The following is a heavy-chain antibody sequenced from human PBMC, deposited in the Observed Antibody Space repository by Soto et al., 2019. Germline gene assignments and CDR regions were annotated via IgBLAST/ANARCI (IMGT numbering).Heavy chain of an antibody. V-gene: IGHV3-23*01. Sequence: EVLLLEFGGGLVHPGGSLRLSCAGSGFSFRSYAIAWVRQAPGKGLEWVSAISGDAATTSYAESVKGRFAISRDNSKSTLYLQMSSLRVEDTAVYYCARDRFRTASSCYFTWGQGTLVTVSS. J-gene: IGHJ5*02. CDR2: ISGDAATT. D-gene: IGHD2-2*01. CDR3: ARDRFRTASSCYFT. CDR1: GFSFRSYA.